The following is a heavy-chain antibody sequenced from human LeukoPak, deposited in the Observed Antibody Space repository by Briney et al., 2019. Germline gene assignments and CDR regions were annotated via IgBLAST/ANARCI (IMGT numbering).Heavy chain of an antibody. V-gene: IGHV4-34*01. CDR2: INHSGST. D-gene: IGHD3-16*01. Sequence: SETLSLTCAVYGGSFSGYYWSWIRQPPGKGLEWIGEINHSGSTNYNPSLKSRGTISVDTSKNQFSLKLSSVTAAATAWCYGVREDAIHRDLYCGGQEALVTVPS. CDR1: GGSFSGYY. J-gene: IGHJ4*02. CDR3: VREDAIHRDLYC.